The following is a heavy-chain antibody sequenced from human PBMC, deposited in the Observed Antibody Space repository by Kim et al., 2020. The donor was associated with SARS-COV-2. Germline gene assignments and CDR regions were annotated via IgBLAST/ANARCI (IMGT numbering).Heavy chain of an antibody. V-gene: IGHV3-23*01. D-gene: IGHD6-19*01. J-gene: IGHJ4*02. Sequence: YAASWKGRSTISRDNAKTTLLLRMQSLRAEDTAVYYCVKGGYRAVADYWGQGALVTVSS. CDR3: VKGGYRAVADY.